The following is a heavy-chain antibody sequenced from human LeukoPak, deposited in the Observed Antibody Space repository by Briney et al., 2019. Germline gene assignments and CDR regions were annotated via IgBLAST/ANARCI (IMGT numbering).Heavy chain of an antibody. CDR3: ARLATGYSSSRDY. J-gene: IGHJ4*02. V-gene: IGHV4-34*01. Sequence: SETLSLTCAVYGGSFSGYYWSWIRQPPGKGLEWIGEINHSGSTNYNPSLKSRVTISVDTSKNQFSPKLSSVTAADTAVYYCARLATGYSSSRDYWGQGTLVTVSS. CDR1: GGSFSGYY. D-gene: IGHD6-13*01. CDR2: INHSGST.